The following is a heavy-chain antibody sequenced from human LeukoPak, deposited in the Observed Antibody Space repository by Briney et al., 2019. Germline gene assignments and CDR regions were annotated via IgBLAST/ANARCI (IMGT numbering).Heavy chain of an antibody. J-gene: IGHJ5*02. D-gene: IGHD3-3*01. V-gene: IGHV4-34*01. CDR3: ARGPRIRFLEWLSYGQYNWFDP. CDR1: GGSFSGYY. CDR2: INHSGST. Sequence: SETLSLTCAVYGGSFSGYYWSWIRQPPGKGLEWIGEINHSGSTNYNPSLKSRVTISVDTSKNQFPLKLSSVTAADTAVYYCARGPRIRFLEWLSYGQYNWFDPWGQGTLVTVSS.